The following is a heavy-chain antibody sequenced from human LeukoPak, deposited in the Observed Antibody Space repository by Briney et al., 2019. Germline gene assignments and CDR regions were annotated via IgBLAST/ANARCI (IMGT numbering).Heavy chain of an antibody. D-gene: IGHD2-2*01. CDR1: GGSISSYY. V-gene: IGHV4-59*08. CDR2: IHDSGST. Sequence: PSGTLSLTCTVSGGSISSYYWSWIRQPPGKGLEWIGYIHDSGSTNYNPSLKSRVTISVDTSKNQFSLKLSSVTAADTAVYYCARQAYCSSSSCYPFDYWGQGTLVTASS. J-gene: IGHJ4*02. CDR3: ARQAYCSSSSCYPFDY.